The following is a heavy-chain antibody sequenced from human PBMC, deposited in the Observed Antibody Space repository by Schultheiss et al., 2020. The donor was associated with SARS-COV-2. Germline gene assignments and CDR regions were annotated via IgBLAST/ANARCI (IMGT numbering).Heavy chain of an antibody. V-gene: IGHV3-48*02. J-gene: IGHJ4*02. CDR1: GFRFSTYS. CDR2: ISTGGLNV. CDR3: AGNIVATWYFDY. D-gene: IGHD5-12*01. Sequence: GGSLRLSCAGFGFRFSTYSMNWVRQAPGKGLEWVAYISTGGLNVDYADSVKGRFTISRDDAGSSLYLKMSSLRDDDTAVYYCAGNIVATWYFDYWGQGTLVTVSS.